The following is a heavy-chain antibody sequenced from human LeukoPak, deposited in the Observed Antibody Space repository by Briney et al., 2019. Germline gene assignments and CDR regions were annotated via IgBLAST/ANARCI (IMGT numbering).Heavy chain of an antibody. D-gene: IGHD3-10*01. J-gene: IGHJ4*02. CDR2: MNPNSGNT. CDR3: ARADYGSGSYSVY. V-gene: IGHV1-8*01. CDR1: GYTFTSYD. Sequence: ASVKVSCKASGYTFTSYDINWVRQATGQGLEWMGWMNPNSGNTGYAQKFQGRVTMTRNTSISTAYMELSSLRSEDTAAYYCARADYGSGSYSVYWGQGTLVTVSS.